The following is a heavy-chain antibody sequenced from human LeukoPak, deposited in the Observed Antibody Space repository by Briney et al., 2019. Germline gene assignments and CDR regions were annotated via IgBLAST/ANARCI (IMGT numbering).Heavy chain of an antibody. Sequence: GRCLRLSCAASGFISSSYGMHWVRQDPGKGLELVVVISYDGSNKYYADSVKGLFTISRDNSKNTLSLQMNSLRAEDTAVYYGAKSLGYDDWYFDLWGRGTLVTVSS. V-gene: IGHV3-30*18. D-gene: IGHD3-22*01. CDR1: GFISSSYG. J-gene: IGHJ2*01. CDR2: ISYDGSNK. CDR3: AKSLGYDDWYFDL.